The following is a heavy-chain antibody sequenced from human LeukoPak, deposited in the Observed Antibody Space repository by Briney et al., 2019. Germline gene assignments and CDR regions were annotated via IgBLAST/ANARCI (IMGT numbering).Heavy chain of an antibody. CDR3: ARLLTLTGYIDY. V-gene: IGHV5-51*01. J-gene: IGHJ4*02. Sequence: GESLKISCKGSGNSFTSYWIGWVRQMPGKGLEWMGIVYPGDSDTRYSPSFQGQVTISADKFISTAYLQWSSLKASDTAMYYCARLLTLTGYIDYWGQGTLVTVSS. CDR1: GNSFTSYW. D-gene: IGHD3-9*01. CDR2: VYPGDSDT.